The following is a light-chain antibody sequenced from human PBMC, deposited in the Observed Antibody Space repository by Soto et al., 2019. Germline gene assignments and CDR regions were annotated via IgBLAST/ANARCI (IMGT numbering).Light chain of an antibody. CDR2: DVN. Sequence: QSVLTQPASVSGSPGQWITISCTGTSSDVGGYNYVSWYQQHPGKAPKLMIYDVNNRPSGVSNRFSGSSSGNTASLTISGLQAEDEADYYCSSYISSSTLVFGGGTKVTVL. J-gene: IGLJ2*01. V-gene: IGLV2-14*01. CDR3: SSYISSSTLV. CDR1: SSDVGGYNY.